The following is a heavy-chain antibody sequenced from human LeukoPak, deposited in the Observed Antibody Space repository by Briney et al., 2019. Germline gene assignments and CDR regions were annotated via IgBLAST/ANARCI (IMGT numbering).Heavy chain of an antibody. D-gene: IGHD3-3*01. V-gene: IGHV4-30-4*08. J-gene: IGHJ4*02. CDR1: GGSISSGDYY. Sequence: PSQTLSLTCTVPGGSISSGDYYWSWIRQPPGKGLEWIGYIYYSGSTYYNPSLKSRVTISVDTSKNQFSLKLSSVTAADTAVYYCARVPYYDFWSGRYYFDYWGQGTLVTVSS. CDR2: IYYSGST. CDR3: ARVPYYDFWSGRYYFDY.